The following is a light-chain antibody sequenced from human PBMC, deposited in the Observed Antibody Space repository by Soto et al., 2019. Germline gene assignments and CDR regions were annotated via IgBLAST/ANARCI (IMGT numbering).Light chain of an antibody. Sequence: EIVLTQSPATLSLSPGERATLSCRASRSISSFLAWYQQKPGQAPRLLIYDTFNRATGIPARFSGSGSGTEFTLTISGLEHEDFAVYYCQQRANWPPLTFGGGTKVEI. CDR2: DTF. CDR1: RSISSF. CDR3: QQRANWPPLT. V-gene: IGKV3-11*01. J-gene: IGKJ4*01.